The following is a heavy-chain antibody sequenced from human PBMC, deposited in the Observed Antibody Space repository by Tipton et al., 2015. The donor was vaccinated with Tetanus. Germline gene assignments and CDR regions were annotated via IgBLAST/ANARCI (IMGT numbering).Heavy chain of an antibody. V-gene: IGHV3-30*03. D-gene: IGHD6-13*01. J-gene: IGHJ4*02. CDR3: ARGWGSSWYYFDY. Sequence: SLRLSCAVSGLTFSTSGYHWVRQAPGKGLETVAVISYDGTKKDYVDSMKGRCSISRDNSKSTLYLQMNSLTLEDTAVYYCARGWGSSWYYFDYWGQGILVTVSS. CDR2: ISYDGTKK. CDR1: GLTFSTSG.